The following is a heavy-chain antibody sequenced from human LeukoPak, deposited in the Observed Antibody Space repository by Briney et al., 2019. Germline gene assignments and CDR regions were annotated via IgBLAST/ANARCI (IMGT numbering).Heavy chain of an antibody. CDR1: GFTFSSYG. CDR2: IRYDGSNK. CDR3: AKMPPAGQQRYSHDY. V-gene: IGHV3-30*02. Sequence: GGSLRLSCAVSGFTFSSYGMHWVRQAPGKGLEWVAFIRYDGSNKYYADSVKGRFTISRDNSKNTLYLQMNSLRAEDTAVYYCAKMPPAGQQRYSHDYWGQGTLVTVSS. J-gene: IGHJ4*02. D-gene: IGHD6-13*01.